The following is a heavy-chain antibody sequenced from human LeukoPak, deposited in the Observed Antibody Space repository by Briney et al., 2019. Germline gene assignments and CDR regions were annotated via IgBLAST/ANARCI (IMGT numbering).Heavy chain of an antibody. CDR1: GFTFDDYA. D-gene: IGHD5-18*01. CDR3: AKGDSYGLPPHFDY. V-gene: IGHV3-9*01. CDR2: ISWNSGSI. Sequence: PGRSLRLSCAASGFTFDDYAMHWVRQAPGKGLEWVSGISWNSGSIGYADSAKGRFTISRDNAKNSLYLQMNSLRAEDTALYYCAKGDSYGLPPHFDYWGQGTLVTVSS. J-gene: IGHJ4*02.